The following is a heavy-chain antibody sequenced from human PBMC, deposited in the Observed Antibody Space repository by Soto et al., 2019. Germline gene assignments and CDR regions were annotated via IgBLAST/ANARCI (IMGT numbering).Heavy chain of an antibody. J-gene: IGHJ6*02. CDR1: GFTFSSYG. D-gene: IGHD6-13*01. CDR3: ARDGGQQLASGEYYYYFGMDV. Sequence: GGSLRLSCVASGFTFSSYGMHWVRQAPGKGLEWVAVIWYDGSNKYYADSVKGRFTISRDNSKNTLYLQMNSLRVEDTAVYYCARDGGQQLASGEYYYYFGMDVWGQGTTVTVSS. CDR2: IWYDGSNK. V-gene: IGHV3-33*01.